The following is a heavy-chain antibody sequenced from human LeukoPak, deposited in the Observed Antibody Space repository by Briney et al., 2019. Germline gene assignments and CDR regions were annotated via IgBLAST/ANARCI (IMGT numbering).Heavy chain of an antibody. V-gene: IGHV1-18*01. CDR1: GYTFTSYG. D-gene: IGHD3-3*01. CDR2: ISAYNGNT. J-gene: IGHJ4*02. CDR3: ARDGGPGLVFGVVRAPYYFDY. Sequence: ASVTVSCTASGYTFTSYGISWVRQAPGQGLEWLGWISAYNGNTNYAQKLQGRVTMTTDTSTSTAYMELRSLRSDDTAVYYCARDGGPGLVFGVVRAPYYFDYWGQGTLVTVSS.